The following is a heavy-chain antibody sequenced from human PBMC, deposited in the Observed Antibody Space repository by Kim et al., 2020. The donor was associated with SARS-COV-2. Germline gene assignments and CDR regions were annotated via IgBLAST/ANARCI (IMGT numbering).Heavy chain of an antibody. CDR2: IYYSGST. CDR1: GGSISSSSYY. Sequence: SETLSLTCTVSGGSISSSSYYWGWIRQPPGKGLEWIGSIYYSGSTYYNPSLKSRVTISVDTSKNQFSLKLSSVTAADTAVYYCARDYSSGWYYYYYYGMDVWGQGTTVTVSS. CDR3: ARDYSSGWYYYYYYGMDV. D-gene: IGHD6-19*01. V-gene: IGHV4-39*07. J-gene: IGHJ6*02.